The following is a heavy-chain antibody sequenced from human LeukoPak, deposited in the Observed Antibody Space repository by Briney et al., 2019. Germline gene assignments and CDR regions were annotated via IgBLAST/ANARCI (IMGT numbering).Heavy chain of an antibody. J-gene: IGHJ3*02. CDR1: GFTFSSYS. CDR2: ISSSSSYI. D-gene: IGHD3-3*01. V-gene: IGHV3-21*01. Sequence: GGSLRLPCAASGFTFSSYSMNWVRQAPGKGLEWVSSISSSSSYIYYADSVKGRFTISRDNAKNSLYLQMNSLRAEDTAVYYCGRAGKVMTYYDFWSVYYPGSYVAFDIWAKGTMAPVSS. CDR3: GRAGKVMTYYDFWSVYYPGSYVAFDI.